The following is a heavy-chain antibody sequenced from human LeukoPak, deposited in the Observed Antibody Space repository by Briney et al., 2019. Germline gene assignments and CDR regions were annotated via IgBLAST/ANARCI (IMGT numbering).Heavy chain of an antibody. CDR1: GGSIRTNYNY. J-gene: IGHJ2*01. CDR3: ASSHGYNPDWYFDL. V-gene: IGHV4-39*01. D-gene: IGHD5-24*01. Sequence: SETLSLTCTVSGGSIRTNYNYWGWIRQPPGKWLEWIGSIYYSGSTYYNPSLKSRVTISVDTSKNQFSLNLRSVTAADTAVYYCASSHGYNPDWYFDLWGRGTLITVSS. CDR2: IYYSGST.